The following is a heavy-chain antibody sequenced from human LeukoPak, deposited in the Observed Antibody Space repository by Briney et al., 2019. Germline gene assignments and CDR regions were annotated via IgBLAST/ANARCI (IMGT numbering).Heavy chain of an antibody. CDR1: GFTFSNYW. Sequence: GGSLRLSCAASGFTFSNYWMSWVRQAPGKGLEWVANIKQDGSEKNYVDSLKGRFTISRDNAENSLYLQMNSLRAEDTAVYYCAELGITMIGGVWGKGTTVTISS. D-gene: IGHD3-10*02. J-gene: IGHJ6*04. CDR2: IKQDGSEK. CDR3: AELGITMIGGV. V-gene: IGHV3-7*01.